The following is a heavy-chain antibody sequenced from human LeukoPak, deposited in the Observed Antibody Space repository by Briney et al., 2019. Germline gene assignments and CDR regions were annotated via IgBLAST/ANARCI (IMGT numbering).Heavy chain of an antibody. D-gene: IGHD3-9*01. CDR1: GFTVSSNY. CDR3: ARGGRYFDWLLFGAFDI. Sequence: GGSLRLSCAASGFTVSSNYMSWVRQAPRKGLEWVSVIYSGGSTYYADSVKGRFTISRDNSKNTLYLQMNSLRAEDTAVYYCARGGRYFDWLLFGAFDIWGQGTMVTVSS. J-gene: IGHJ3*02. CDR2: IYSGGST. V-gene: IGHV3-53*01.